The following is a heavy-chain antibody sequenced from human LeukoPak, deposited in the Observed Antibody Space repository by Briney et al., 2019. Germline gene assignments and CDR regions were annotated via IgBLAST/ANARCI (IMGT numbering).Heavy chain of an antibody. Sequence: SETLSLTCTVSGGSISSYYWSWIRQPPGKGLEWIGSIYYSGSTYYNPSLKSRVTISVDTSKNQFSLKLSSVTAADTAVYYCARRPYSSGWYNYWGQGTLVTVSS. D-gene: IGHD6-19*01. V-gene: IGHV4-59*05. J-gene: IGHJ4*02. CDR2: IYYSGST. CDR3: ARRPYSSGWYNY. CDR1: GGSISSYY.